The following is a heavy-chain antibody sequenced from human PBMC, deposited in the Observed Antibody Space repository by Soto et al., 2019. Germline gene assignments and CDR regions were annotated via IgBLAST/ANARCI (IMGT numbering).Heavy chain of an antibody. CDR2: VSGYNGDT. Sequence: QGQLVQSGPEVKKPGASVKVSCKASGYTFSRYGISWVRQAPGQGLEWMGWVSGYNGDTKYAQKGQGRVTMTIDTSTYTAYMELRSLTSDDTAKYYCAKNGQPPYYYYAMDVWGQGTTATVSS. V-gene: IGHV1-18*01. J-gene: IGHJ6*02. CDR3: AKNGQPPYYYYAMDV. CDR1: GYTFSRYG. D-gene: IGHD2-8*01.